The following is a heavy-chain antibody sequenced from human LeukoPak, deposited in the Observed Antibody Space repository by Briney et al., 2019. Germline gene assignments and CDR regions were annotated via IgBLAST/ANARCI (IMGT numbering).Heavy chain of an antibody. V-gene: IGHV3-21*01. D-gene: IGHD6-19*01. Sequence: GALRLSCAASGFTFSSYAMSWVRQAPGKGLEWVSSISSSSSYIYYADSVKGRFTISRDNAKNSLYLQMNSLRAEDTAVYYCARGLTTHGIAVARTVGYWGQGTLVTVSS. CDR3: ARGLTTHGIAVARTVGY. CDR2: ISSSSSYI. J-gene: IGHJ4*02. CDR1: GFTFSSYA.